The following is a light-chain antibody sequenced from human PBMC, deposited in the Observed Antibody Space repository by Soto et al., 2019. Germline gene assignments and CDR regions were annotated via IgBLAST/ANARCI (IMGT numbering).Light chain of an antibody. Sequence: IQMTQSPTSLSASVGDRVTITCRASQSVSNYLNWYQQKVGKAPQLLIYFASTLQKGVPSRFSGSGSGTDFTLTISSLQPEDFATYYCQQANSFPLTFGGGTKVDIK. CDR1: QSVSNY. CDR3: QQANSFPLT. CDR2: FAS. J-gene: IGKJ4*01. V-gene: IGKV1-39*01.